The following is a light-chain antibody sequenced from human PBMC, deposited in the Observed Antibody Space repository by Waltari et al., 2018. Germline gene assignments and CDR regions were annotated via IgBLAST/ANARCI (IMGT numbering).Light chain of an antibody. J-gene: IGLJ2*01. CDR2: EVS. CDR3: FSYTRSITFV. CDR1: NNDLGNNHH. Sequence: HSALTHPASVSGSPGQSITISCSGTNNDLGNNHHVSWYQQHPGRVPKLIIYEVSERPSGVSDRFSGSKSGNTASLTISGLQPDDEADYYCFSYTRSITFVFGGGTKLTVL. V-gene: IGLV2-23*02.